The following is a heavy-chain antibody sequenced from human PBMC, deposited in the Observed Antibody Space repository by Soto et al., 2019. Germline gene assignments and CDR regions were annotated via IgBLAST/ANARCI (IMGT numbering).Heavy chain of an antibody. CDR3: TRPFSDFWPGMDV. Sequence: EVQLVESGGALVQPGGSLKLSCAASGFSFSGSAMHWVRQASGTGPEWVGRIRTRANNYATTYAAALKGRFTISRDDSKNTTYLQMSDLKTEDTAVYYCTRPFSDFWPGMDVCGQGTTVIVSS. CDR2: IRTRANNYAT. J-gene: IGHJ6*02. V-gene: IGHV3-73*02. D-gene: IGHD3-3*01. CDR1: GFSFSGSA.